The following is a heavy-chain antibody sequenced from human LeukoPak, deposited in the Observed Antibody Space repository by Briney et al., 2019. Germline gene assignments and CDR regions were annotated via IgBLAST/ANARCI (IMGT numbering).Heavy chain of an antibody. J-gene: IGHJ6*03. CDR1: GGFISSYY. Sequence: PSETLSLTCTVSGGFISSYYWSWIRQPPGKGLEWIGYIYYSGSTNYNPSLKSRVTISVDTSKNQFSLKLSSVTAADTAVYHCARHRYDFWSGAAYYYYYMDVWGKGTTVTVSS. V-gene: IGHV4-59*08. D-gene: IGHD3-3*01. CDR3: ARHRYDFWSGAAYYYYYMDV. CDR2: IYYSGST.